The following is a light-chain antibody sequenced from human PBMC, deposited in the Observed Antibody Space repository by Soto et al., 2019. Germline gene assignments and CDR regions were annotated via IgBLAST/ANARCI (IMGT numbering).Light chain of an antibody. CDR2: GAS. CDR1: QSVRSN. J-gene: IGKJ4*01. Sequence: EVVMTQSPATPSVSPGERVTLSCRASQSVRSNLAWYQQKPGQSPRLLIYGASTRATGIPARFSGSGSGTEFTLTINSLQSEDFAIYYCQPYNNWPLTFGGGTKVDIK. V-gene: IGKV3-15*01. CDR3: QPYNNWPLT.